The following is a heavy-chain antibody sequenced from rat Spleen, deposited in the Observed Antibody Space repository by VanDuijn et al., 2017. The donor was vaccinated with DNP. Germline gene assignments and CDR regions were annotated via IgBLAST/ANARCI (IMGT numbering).Heavy chain of an antibody. CDR3: ARQRWYYSGEGMDY. CDR1: GFTFSDNN. V-gene: IGHV5-7*01. D-gene: IGHD1-1*01. Sequence: EVQLVESGGGLVQPGKSLNLSCAASGFTFSDNNMAWVRQAPKKGLEWVATITYDGSGTYYRDSVKGRFTISRDNAKSILYLQMDSLRSEDTATYYCARQRWYYSGEGMDYWGQGVMITVSS. CDR2: ITYDGSGT. J-gene: IGHJ2*01.